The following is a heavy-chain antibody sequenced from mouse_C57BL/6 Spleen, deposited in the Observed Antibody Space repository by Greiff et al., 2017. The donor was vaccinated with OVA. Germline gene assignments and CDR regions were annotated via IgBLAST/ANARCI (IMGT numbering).Heavy chain of an antibody. Sequence: VQLQQSGAELAKPGASVKLSCKASGYTFTSYWMHWVKQRPGQGLEWIGYINPSSGYTKYNQKFKDKATLPADKSSSTAYMQLRSLTYEDSAVYYCAREGGTVVATGFDYWGQGTTRTVSS. J-gene: IGHJ2*01. CDR1: GYTFTSYW. CDR2: INPSSGYT. CDR3: AREGGTVVATGFDY. D-gene: IGHD1-1*01. V-gene: IGHV1-7*01.